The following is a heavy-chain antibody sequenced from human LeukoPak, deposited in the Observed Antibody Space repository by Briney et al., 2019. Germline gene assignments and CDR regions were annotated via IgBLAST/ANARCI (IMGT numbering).Heavy chain of an antibody. V-gene: IGHV3-30*18. CDR2: ISYDGSNK. CDR3: AKDGSRKYQLSRDYYYYYGMDV. Sequence: GGSLRLSCAASGFTFSSYGMHWVRQAPGKGLEWVAVISYDGSNKYYADSVKGRFTISRDNSKNTLYLQMNSLRAEDTAVYYCAKDGSRKYQLSRDYYYYYGMDVWGQGTTVTVSS. CDR1: GFTFSSYG. J-gene: IGHJ6*02. D-gene: IGHD2-2*01.